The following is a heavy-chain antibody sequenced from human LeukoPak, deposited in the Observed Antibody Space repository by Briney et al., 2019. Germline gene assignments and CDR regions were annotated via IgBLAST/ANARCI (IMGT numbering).Heavy chain of an antibody. CDR2: IYPEDSET. Sequence: GESLKISCKGSGYSFTTYWIGWVRHMPGRGLECMGIIYPEDSETRYSPSFQGLVTMSADTSTNTAYLQWSSLRASDTAIYYCARLSAYDDYYGGDTFDIWGQGTMVTVSS. D-gene: IGHD4-17*01. CDR3: ARLSAYDDYYGGDTFDI. V-gene: IGHV5-51*01. CDR1: GYSFTTYW. J-gene: IGHJ3*02.